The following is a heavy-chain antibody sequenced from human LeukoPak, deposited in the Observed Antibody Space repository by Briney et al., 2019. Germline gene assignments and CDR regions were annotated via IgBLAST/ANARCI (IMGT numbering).Heavy chain of an antibody. CDR3: AKDKTGFGDYSYMDV. CDR2: IRYDGSNK. D-gene: IGHD3-9*01. Sequence: GGSLRLSCAASGFTFSSYTMHWVRQAPGKGLEWVAFIRYDGSNKYCADSVKGRFTVSRDNSKNTLYLQMNSLRAEDTAVYYCAKDKTGFGDYSYMDVWGKGTTVTVSS. J-gene: IGHJ6*03. CDR1: GFTFSSYT. V-gene: IGHV3-30*02.